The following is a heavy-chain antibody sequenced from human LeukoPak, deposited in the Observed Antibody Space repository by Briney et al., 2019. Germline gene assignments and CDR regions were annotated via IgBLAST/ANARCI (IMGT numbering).Heavy chain of an antibody. CDR2: IYYNGNT. V-gene: IGHV4-59*01. CDR1: GGSINNYY. J-gene: IGHJ5*02. CDR3: AREYSSGLSWFDP. D-gene: IGHD6-19*01. Sequence: SSETLSLTCTLSGGSINNYYWSWIRQPPGKGLEWIGYIYYNGNTNYNPSLESRVTISVDTSKNQFSLKLSSVTAADTAVYFCAREYSSGLSWFDPWGQGTLVTVSS.